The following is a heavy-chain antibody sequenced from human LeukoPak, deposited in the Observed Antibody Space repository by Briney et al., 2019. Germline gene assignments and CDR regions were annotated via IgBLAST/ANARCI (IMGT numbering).Heavy chain of an antibody. V-gene: IGHV1-2*06. CDR3: ARRYQRREYYYYYYMDV. CDR2: INPNSGGT. Sequence: GASVKVSCKASGYTFTGYYMHWVRQAPGQGLEWMGRINPNSGGTNYAQKFQGRVTMTRDTSISTAYMELSRLRSDDTAVYYCARRYQRREYYYYYYMDVWGKGTTVTVSS. J-gene: IGHJ6*03. CDR1: GYTFTGYY. D-gene: IGHD1-14*01.